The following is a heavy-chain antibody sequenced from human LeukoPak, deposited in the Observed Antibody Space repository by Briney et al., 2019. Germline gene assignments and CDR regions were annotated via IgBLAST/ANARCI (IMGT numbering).Heavy chain of an antibody. CDR2: IRYDGSNK. CDR3: AKTGCSSTSCQAYYYYYMDV. Sequence: GGSLRLSCAASGFTFSSYGMHWVRQAPGKGLEWVAFIRYDGSNKYYADSVKGRFTISRDNSKDTLYLQMNSLRAEDTAVYYCAKTGCSSTSCQAYYYYYMDVWGKGTTVTVSS. V-gene: IGHV3-30*02. D-gene: IGHD2-2*01. CDR1: GFTFSSYG. J-gene: IGHJ6*03.